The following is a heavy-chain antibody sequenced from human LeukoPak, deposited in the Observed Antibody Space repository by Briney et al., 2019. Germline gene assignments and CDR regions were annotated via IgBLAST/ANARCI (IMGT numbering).Heavy chain of an antibody. CDR2: IYTSGST. J-gene: IGHJ6*03. D-gene: IGHD3-10*01. CDR1: GGSISSGSYY. Sequence: SQTLSLTCTVSGGSISSGSYYWSWIRQPAGKGLEWIGRIYTSGSTNYNPSLKSRVTISVDTSKNQFSLKLSSVTAADTAVYYCARQIRFGELYYYYYMDVWGKGTTVTISS. CDR3: ARQIRFGELYYYYYMDV. V-gene: IGHV4-61*02.